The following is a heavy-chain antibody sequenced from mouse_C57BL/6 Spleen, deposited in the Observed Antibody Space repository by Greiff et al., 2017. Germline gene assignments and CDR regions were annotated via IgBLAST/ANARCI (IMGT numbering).Heavy chain of an antibody. CDR2: ISSGGSYT. CDR1: GFTFSSYG. Sequence: DVHLVESGGDLVKPGGSLKLSCAASGFTFSSYGMSWVRQTPDKRLEWVATISSGGSYTYYPNSVKGRFTISRDNAKNTLYLQMSSLKSEDTAMYYCAIQRDAYYFDYWGQGTTLTGSS. J-gene: IGHJ2*01. D-gene: IGHD3-3*01. V-gene: IGHV5-6*01. CDR3: AIQRDAYYFDY.